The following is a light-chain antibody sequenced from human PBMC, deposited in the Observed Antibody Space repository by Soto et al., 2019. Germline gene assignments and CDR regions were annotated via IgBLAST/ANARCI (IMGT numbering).Light chain of an antibody. CDR2: GAS. Sequence: ESVLTQSPGTLSMSPGERATLSCRASQSVSSSYSAWYQQKPGQAPRLLIDGASSRATGIPDRFSGSGSGTEFTLTISRPEPEEFAVYYCQQYGSSPFTCGPGTKVDIK. CDR1: QSVSSSY. J-gene: IGKJ3*01. CDR3: QQYGSSPFT. V-gene: IGKV3-20*01.